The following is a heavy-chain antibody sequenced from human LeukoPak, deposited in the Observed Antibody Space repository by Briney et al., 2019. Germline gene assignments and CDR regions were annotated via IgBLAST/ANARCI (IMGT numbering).Heavy chain of an antibody. V-gene: IGHV4-59*11. CDR2: IYYSGST. CDR1: GGSISSHY. D-gene: IGHD6-19*01. J-gene: IGHJ4*02. CDR3: AREVAGTDYFDY. Sequence: SETLSLTCTVSGGSISSHYWSWIRQPPGKGLEWIGYIYYSGSTNYNPSLKSRVTISVDTSKNQFSLKLSSVTAADTAVYYCAREVAGTDYFDYWGQGTLVTVSS.